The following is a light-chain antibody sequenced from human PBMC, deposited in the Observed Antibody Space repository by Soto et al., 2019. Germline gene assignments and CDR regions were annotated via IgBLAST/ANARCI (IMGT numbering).Light chain of an antibody. CDR3: SSYAGSNNFVV. J-gene: IGLJ2*01. CDR2: EVT. Sequence: QSVLTQPASVSGSPGQSVTISCTGTSSDVGGYNYVSWYQQHPGKAPKLMIYEVTKRPSGVPDRFSGSKSGNTASLTVSGIQAEDEADYYCSSYAGSNNFVVFGGGTQLTVL. V-gene: IGLV2-8*01. CDR1: SSDVGGYNY.